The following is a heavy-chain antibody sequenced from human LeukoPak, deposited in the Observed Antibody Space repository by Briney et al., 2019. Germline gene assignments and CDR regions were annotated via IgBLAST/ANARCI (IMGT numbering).Heavy chain of an antibody. CDR1: GFTFSSYW. CDR3: VLVSLTPG. Sequence: GGSLRLSCAASGFTFSSYWMHWVRQAPGKGLVWVSRISSDGSNTNYADSVKGRFTISRDNANNTLYLQMNSLRAEDTAVYYCVLVSLTPGWGQGALVTVSS. D-gene: IGHD3-3*02. V-gene: IGHV3-74*01. CDR2: ISSDGSNT. J-gene: IGHJ4*02.